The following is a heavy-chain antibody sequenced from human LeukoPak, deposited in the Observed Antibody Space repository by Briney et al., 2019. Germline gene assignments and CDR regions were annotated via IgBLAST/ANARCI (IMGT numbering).Heavy chain of an antibody. CDR2: ISSSGSTI. Sequence: PGGSLRLSCAASGFTFSSYEMNWVRQAPGKGLEWVSYISSSGSTIYYADSAKGRFTISRDNAKNSLYLQMNSLRAEDTAVYYCARDEYGTIFDYWGQGTLVTVSS. V-gene: IGHV3-48*03. CDR3: ARDEYGTIFDY. D-gene: IGHD1-1*01. J-gene: IGHJ4*02. CDR1: GFTFSSYE.